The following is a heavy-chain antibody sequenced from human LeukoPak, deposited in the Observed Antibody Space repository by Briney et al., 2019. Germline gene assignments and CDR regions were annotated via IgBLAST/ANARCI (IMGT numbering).Heavy chain of an antibody. CDR1: GFTFSSYG. J-gene: IGHJ4*02. CDR3: AKDLGDGSGPDY. Sequence: GRSLRLSCVASGFTFSSYGMHWVRQAPGKGLEWVAVISYDGGNKYYADSVKGRFTISRDNSKNTLYLQMNSLRAEDTAVYYCAKDLGDGSGPDYWGQGTLVTVSS. D-gene: IGHD3-10*01. V-gene: IGHV3-30*18. CDR2: ISYDGGNK.